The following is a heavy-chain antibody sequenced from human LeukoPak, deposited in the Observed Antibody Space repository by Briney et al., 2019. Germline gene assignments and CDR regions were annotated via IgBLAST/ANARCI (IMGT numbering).Heavy chain of an antibody. CDR2: ISSDGNKE. J-gene: IGHJ4*02. Sequence: PGMSLRLSCAASGFSFSNYWMHWVRQAPDKGLDWVAEISSDGNKEFYADSVKGRFIISRDNSKNTVFLQMNSLRGEDTAVYYCVRDLSGKWSLEYWGQGTLVTVSS. CDR1: GFSFSNYW. CDR3: VRDLSGKWSLEY. V-gene: IGHV3-30-3*01. D-gene: IGHD6-25*01.